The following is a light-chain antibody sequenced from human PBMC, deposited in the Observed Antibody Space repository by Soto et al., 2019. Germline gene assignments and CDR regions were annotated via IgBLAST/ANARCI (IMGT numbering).Light chain of an antibody. Sequence: EIVLTQSPGTLSLSPGERATLSSRASQSVSSNYLAWYQQKPGQAPRLLIYAASSRATGIPDRFSGSGSGTDFTLTISRLEPEDFAVYYCQPYSSSPRTFGQGTKVEIK. CDR2: AAS. CDR3: QPYSSSPRT. J-gene: IGKJ1*01. V-gene: IGKV3-20*01. CDR1: QSVSSNY.